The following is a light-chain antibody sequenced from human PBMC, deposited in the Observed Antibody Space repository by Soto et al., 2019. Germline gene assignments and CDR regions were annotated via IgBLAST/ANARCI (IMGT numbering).Light chain of an antibody. CDR2: DAA. CDR1: QDVSNY. V-gene: IGKV1-33*01. Sequence: DIPMTQSPSSLSASVGDRVTITCQASQDVSNYVNWYQQKPGKAPKLVIFDAAYLETGVPSRFGGSGSGTDFTLTISSLQPEDIATYYCQQYDHLPYTFGQGTKLEIK. J-gene: IGKJ2*01. CDR3: QQYDHLPYT.